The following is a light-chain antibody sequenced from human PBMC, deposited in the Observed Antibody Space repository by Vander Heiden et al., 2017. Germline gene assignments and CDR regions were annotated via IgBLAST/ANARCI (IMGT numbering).Light chain of an antibody. CDR2: VNN. J-gene: IGLJ1*01. Sequence: SVLTQPPPVSAAPGQTVTSSCTGSSSNIGAGYDVHWYQQLPGTAPKLLIYVNNNRPSGVPDRFSGSKSGTSASLAITGLQPEDEADYYCQSYDSSLSGYVFGSGTKVTVL. V-gene: IGLV1-40*01. CDR3: QSYDSSLSGYV. CDR1: SSNIGAGYD.